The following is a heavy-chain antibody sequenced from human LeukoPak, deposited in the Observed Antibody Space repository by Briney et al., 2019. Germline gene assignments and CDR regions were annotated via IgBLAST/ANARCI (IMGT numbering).Heavy chain of an antibody. CDR3: ARVFRPGYCSSTSCYADAFDI. D-gene: IGHD2-2*01. V-gene: IGHV3-30-3*01. J-gene: IGHJ3*02. CDR1: GFTFSSYA. CDR2: ISYDGGNK. Sequence: GGSLRLSCAASGFTFSSYAMHWVRQAPGKGLEWVAVISYDGGNKYYADSVKGRFTISRDNSKNTLYLQMNSLRAEDTAVYYCARVFRPGYCSSTSCYADAFDIWGQGTMVTVSS.